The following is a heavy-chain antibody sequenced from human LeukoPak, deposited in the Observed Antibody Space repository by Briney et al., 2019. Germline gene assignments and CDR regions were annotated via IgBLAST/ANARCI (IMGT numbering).Heavy chain of an antibody. Sequence: GGSLRLSCAASGFTFSTYGMTWVRQAPGKGLEWVGRIKSKTDGGATDYAAPVKGRFTISRDDSKNTLYLQMNSLKTEDTAIYYCSTSQGVVVIYYYGMDVWGQGTTVTVSS. D-gene: IGHD2-2*01. J-gene: IGHJ6*02. V-gene: IGHV3-15*01. CDR1: GFTFSTYG. CDR3: STSQGVVVIYYYGMDV. CDR2: IKSKTDGGAT.